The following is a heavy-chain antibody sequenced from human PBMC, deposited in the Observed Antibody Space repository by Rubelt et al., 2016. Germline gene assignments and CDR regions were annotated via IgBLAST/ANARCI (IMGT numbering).Heavy chain of an antibody. CDR1: GYTFTSYG. D-gene: IGHD5-24*01. CDR3: ARRDGYNWDDAFDI. Sequence: QVQLVQSGAEVKKPGASVKVSCKASGYTFTSYGISWVRQAPGQGLEWMGWLSAYNGNTNYEQKLRGGVTMTTDTSTSTAYMERRSPRSDDTAVYYCARRDGYNWDDAFDIWGQGTMVTVSS. CDR2: LSAYNGNT. J-gene: IGHJ3*02. V-gene: IGHV1-18*01.